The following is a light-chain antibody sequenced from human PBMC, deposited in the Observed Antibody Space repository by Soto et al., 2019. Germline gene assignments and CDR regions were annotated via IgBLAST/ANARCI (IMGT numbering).Light chain of an antibody. CDR3: QQYNSYSLT. V-gene: IGKV1-5*01. Sequence: DIQMTQSPSTLSASVGDRVTITCRASQSISSWLAWYQQKPGKAPKLLIYDASSLESGVPSRFSGSGSGTEFDLTISSLQPDDFATYYCQQYNSYSLTVGQGTRLEIK. J-gene: IGKJ5*01. CDR1: QSISSW. CDR2: DAS.